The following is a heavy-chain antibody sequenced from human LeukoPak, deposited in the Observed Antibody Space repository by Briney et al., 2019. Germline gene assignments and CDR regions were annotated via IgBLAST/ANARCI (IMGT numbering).Heavy chain of an antibody. D-gene: IGHD3-16*02. CDR1: GFTFSSYG. CDR2: IAYHGGAE. V-gene: IGHV3-30*18. Sequence: GRSLRLSCAASGFTFSSYGMHWVRQAPGKGLEWVAVIAYHGGAEYYADSVKGRFTISRDNSKNTVDLQLNSLRAEDSAVYYCAKQSFRTVNYFDYWGQGTLVTVSS. J-gene: IGHJ4*02. CDR3: AKQSFRTVNYFDY.